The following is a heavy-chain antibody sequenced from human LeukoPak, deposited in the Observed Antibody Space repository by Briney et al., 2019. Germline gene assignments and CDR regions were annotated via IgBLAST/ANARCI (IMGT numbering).Heavy chain of an antibody. J-gene: IGHJ4*02. V-gene: IGHV3-23*01. D-gene: IGHD2-2*01. CDR1: GLTFSSYA. CDR3: AKGGFGCSSTSCFDY. CDR2: ISGSGGST. Sequence: GGSLRLSCAASGLTFSSYAMSWVRQDPGKGLEWVSAISGSGGSTYYADSVKGRFTISRDNSKNTLYLQMNSLRVEDTAVYYCAKGGFGCSSTSCFDYWGQGTLVTVSS.